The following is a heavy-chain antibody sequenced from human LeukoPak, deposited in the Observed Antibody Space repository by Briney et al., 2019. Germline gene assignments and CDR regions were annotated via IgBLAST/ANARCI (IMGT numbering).Heavy chain of an antibody. CDR1: GYTFTGHY. CDR2: INPNSGGT. CDR3: ASCIAVAEGFDY. V-gene: IGHV1-2*02. D-gene: IGHD6-19*01. J-gene: IGHJ4*02. Sequence: ASVKVSCKASGYTFTGHYMHWVRQAPGQGLEWMGWINPNSGGTNYAQKFQGRVTMTRDTSISTAYMELSRLRSDDTAVYYCASCIAVAEGFDYWGQGTLVTVSS.